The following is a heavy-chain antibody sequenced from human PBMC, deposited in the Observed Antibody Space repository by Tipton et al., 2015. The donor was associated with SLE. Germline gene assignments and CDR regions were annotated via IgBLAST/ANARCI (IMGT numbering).Heavy chain of an antibody. J-gene: IGHJ4*02. D-gene: IGHD6-19*01. CDR2: ISYDGSNE. V-gene: IGHV3-30-3*01. Sequence: SLRLSCTASGFTFSTYAMSWVRQAPGKGLEWVAVISYDGSNEYYADSVKGRFTISRDDSRNTLYLRMNSLRPEDTALYYCAREGTGYTSGWYGYFDYWGQGMLVTVTS. CDR3: AREGTGYTSGWYGYFDY. CDR1: GFTFSTYA.